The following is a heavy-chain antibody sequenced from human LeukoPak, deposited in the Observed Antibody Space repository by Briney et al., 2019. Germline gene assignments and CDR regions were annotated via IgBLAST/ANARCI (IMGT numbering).Heavy chain of an antibody. V-gene: IGHV4-39*07. Sequence: PSETLSLTCTVSGGSISSSSYYWGWIRQPPGKGLEWIGSIYYSGSTYYNPSLKSRVTISVDTSKNQFSLKLSSVTAADTAVYYCARSSPWELHWGQGTLVTVSS. CDR2: IYYSGST. CDR1: GGSISSSSYY. J-gene: IGHJ4*02. D-gene: IGHD1-26*01. CDR3: ARSSPWELH.